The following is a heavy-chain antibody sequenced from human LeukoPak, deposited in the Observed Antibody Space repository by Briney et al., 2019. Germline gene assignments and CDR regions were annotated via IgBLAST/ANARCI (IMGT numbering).Heavy chain of an antibody. Sequence: SETLSPTCAVYGGSFSGYYWSWIRPPPGKGLEWIGEINHSGSTNYNPSLKSRVPISVDTAKNQFSLKLSSVTAADTAVYYCARAPIRSSLDYWGQGTLVTVSS. D-gene: IGHD6-13*01. CDR3: ARAPIRSSLDY. V-gene: IGHV4-34*01. J-gene: IGHJ4*02. CDR2: INHSGST. CDR1: GGSFSGYY.